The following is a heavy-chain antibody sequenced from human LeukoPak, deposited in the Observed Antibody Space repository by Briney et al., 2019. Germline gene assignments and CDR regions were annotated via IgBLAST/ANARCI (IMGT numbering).Heavy chain of an antibody. D-gene: IGHD3-10*01. V-gene: IGHV4-34*01. CDR3: ARGPASGSYFAWFDP. CDR2: INHSGST. Sequence: SETLSLTCTVSGGSISSYYWSWIRQPPGKGLEWIGEINHSGSTNHNPSLKSRVTISVDMSKNQFSLKLSSVTAADTAVYYCARGPASGSYFAWFDPWGQGTLVTVSS. CDR1: GGSISSYY. J-gene: IGHJ5*02.